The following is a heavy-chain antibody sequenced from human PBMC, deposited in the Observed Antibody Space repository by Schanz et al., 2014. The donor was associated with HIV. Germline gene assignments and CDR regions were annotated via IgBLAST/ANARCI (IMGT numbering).Heavy chain of an antibody. CDR2: IYSGGST. J-gene: IGHJ4*02. CDR1: GFTVSSNY. Sequence: EVQLVESGGGLIQPGGSLRLSCAASGFTVSSNYMSWVRQAPGKGLEWVSLIYSGGSTYYADSVKGRLTISRDISKNTLYLQMNSLRAEDTAVYYCARVRDTYYYDSGAYYLDYWGQGTLVTVSS. D-gene: IGHD3-22*01. CDR3: ARVRDTYYYDSGAYYLDY. V-gene: IGHV3-53*01.